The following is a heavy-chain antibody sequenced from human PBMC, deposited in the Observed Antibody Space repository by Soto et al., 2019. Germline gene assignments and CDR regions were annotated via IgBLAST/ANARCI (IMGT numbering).Heavy chain of an antibody. D-gene: IGHD2-2*01. Sequence: QVQLVQSGTEVKKPGASVRVSCKASGYTFTDFGFSWVRQAPGQGLEWMGWISAYNGDTKYAQKFQGRLTMTTDSSTNTAYKALRSLGSDDTAVYYCARGGAIVVVPTATNDFDYWGQGTLVTVSS. CDR3: ARGGAIVVVPTATNDFDY. J-gene: IGHJ4*02. CDR1: GYTFTDFG. V-gene: IGHV1-18*04. CDR2: ISAYNGDT.